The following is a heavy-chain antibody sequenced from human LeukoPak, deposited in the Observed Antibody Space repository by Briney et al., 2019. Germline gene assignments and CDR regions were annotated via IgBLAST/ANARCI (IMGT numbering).Heavy chain of an antibody. CDR2: IIPILGIA. D-gene: IGHD1-26*01. CDR3: ARDPGDIVGAEFDY. V-gene: IGHV1-69*04. J-gene: IGHJ4*02. CDR1: GGTFSSYA. Sequence: ASVKVSCKASGGTFSSYAISWVRQAPGQGLEWMGRIIPILGIANYAQKFQGRVTITADKSTSTAYMELSSLRSEDTAVYYCARDPGDIVGAEFDYWGQGTLVTVSS.